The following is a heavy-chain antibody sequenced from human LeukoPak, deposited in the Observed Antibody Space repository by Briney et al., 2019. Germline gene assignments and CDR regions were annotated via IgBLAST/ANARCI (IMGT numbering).Heavy chain of an antibody. CDR3: ARDQHYDVLTAFGLDV. CDR1: GFTFSSFG. V-gene: IGHV3-30*02. Sequence: GGSLRLSCAASGFTFSSFGMHWVRQAPGKGLEWVAFIRYGGANEYYADPVKGRFTISRDNSKNTLSLLMNGLRVEDTAVYYCARDQHYDVLTAFGLDVWGQGTTVTVSS. D-gene: IGHD3-9*01. J-gene: IGHJ6*02. CDR2: IRYGGANE.